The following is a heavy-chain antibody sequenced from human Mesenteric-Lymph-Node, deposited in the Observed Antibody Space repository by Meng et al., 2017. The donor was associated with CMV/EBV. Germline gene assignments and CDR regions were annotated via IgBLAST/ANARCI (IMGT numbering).Heavy chain of an antibody. D-gene: IGHD3/OR15-3a*01. CDR3: ARGLAAGAIGYWTGYYEGFDY. V-gene: IGHV3-23*01. J-gene: IGHJ4*02. Sequence: GESLKISCAASGFTFSNCAMNWVRQAPGKGLEWVSSISGSGGRTFYGDSVKGRFTISRDSARNTLYLEMNSLRAEDTAVYYCARGLAAGAIGYWTGYYEGFDYLGQGTLVTVSS. CDR2: ISGSGGRT. CDR1: GFTFSNCA.